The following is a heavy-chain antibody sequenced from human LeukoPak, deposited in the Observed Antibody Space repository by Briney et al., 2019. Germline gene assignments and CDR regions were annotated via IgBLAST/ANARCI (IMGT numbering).Heavy chain of an antibody. CDR3: AKLIAVAGGPIDY. V-gene: IGHV3-23*01. J-gene: IGHJ4*02. Sequence: GGSLRLSCAASGFTFSNYAMNWVRQAPGKGLEWVSSISGGGDYTYYAGSVKGRFTISRDKSNNTLYLQMNSLRAEDTAVYYCAKLIAVAGGPIDYWGQGTLVTVSS. D-gene: IGHD6-19*01. CDR1: GFTFSNYA. CDR2: ISGGGDYT.